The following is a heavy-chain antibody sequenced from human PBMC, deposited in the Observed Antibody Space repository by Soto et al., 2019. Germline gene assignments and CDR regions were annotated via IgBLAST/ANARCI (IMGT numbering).Heavy chain of an antibody. CDR3: AKLAASGRKVGATGWFDP. V-gene: IGHV3-23*01. D-gene: IGHD1-26*01. Sequence: EVQLLESGGGLVQPGGSLRLSCAASGFTFSSYAMSWVRQAPGKGLEWVSAISGSGGSTYYADSVKGRFTISRDNSKKTLYLQMNSLRAEDTAVYYCAKLAASGRKVGATGWFDPWGQGTLVTVSS. J-gene: IGHJ5*02. CDR2: ISGSGGST. CDR1: GFTFSSYA.